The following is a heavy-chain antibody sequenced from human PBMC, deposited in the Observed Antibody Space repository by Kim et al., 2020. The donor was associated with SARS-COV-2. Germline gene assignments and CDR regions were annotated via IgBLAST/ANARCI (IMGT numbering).Heavy chain of an antibody. CDR2: IYPSDSDT. Sequence: GASLKISCKGSGYTFTSYWIGWVRQMPGKGLEWMGVIYPSDSDTRYSPSFQGQVTISVDKSISTAYLQWISLKASDTAMYYCARRDGGYSVYWGQGTLVTVSS. J-gene: IGHJ4*02. CDR3: ARRDGGYSVY. D-gene: IGHD5-18*01. CDR1: GYTFTSYW. V-gene: IGHV5-51*01.